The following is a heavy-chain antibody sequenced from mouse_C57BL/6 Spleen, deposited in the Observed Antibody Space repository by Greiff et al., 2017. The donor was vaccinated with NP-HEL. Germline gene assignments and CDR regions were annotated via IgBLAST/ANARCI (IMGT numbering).Heavy chain of an antibody. V-gene: IGHV1-26*01. Sequence: EVQLHQSGPELVKPGASVKISCKASGYTFTDYYMNWVKQSHGKSLEWIGDINPNNGGTSYNQKFKGKATLTVDKSSSTAYMELRSLTSEDSAVYYCARGRSYYAMDYWGQGTSVTVSS. CDR1: GYTFTDYY. CDR2: INPNNGGT. J-gene: IGHJ4*01. CDR3: ARGRSYYAMDY.